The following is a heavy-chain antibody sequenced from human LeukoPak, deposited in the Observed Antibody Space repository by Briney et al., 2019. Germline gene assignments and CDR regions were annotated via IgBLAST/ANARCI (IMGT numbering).Heavy chain of an antibody. J-gene: IGHJ5*02. CDR1: GGALSRYA. V-gene: IGHV1-69*13. D-gene: IGHD4-11*01. CDR2: IIPISGPA. CDR3: ARGDYSNYESPVGWFDP. Sequence: SVKVSCKASGGALSRYAISWVRQAPGQGLEWMGGIIPISGPASYAQKFQGRVTITADESTSTAYMELSSLRSEDTAVYYCARGDYSNYESPVGWFDPWGQGTLVTVSS.